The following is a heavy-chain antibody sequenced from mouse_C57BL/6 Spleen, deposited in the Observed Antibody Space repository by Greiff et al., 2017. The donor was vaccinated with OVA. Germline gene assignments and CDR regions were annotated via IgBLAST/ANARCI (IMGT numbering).Heavy chain of an antibody. Sequence: VQLQQSGAELVRPGASVTLSCKASGYTFTDYEMHWVKQTPVHGLEWIGAIDPETGGTAYNQKFKGKAILTADKSSSTAYMELRSLTSEDSAVYYCTRRAQNAMDCWGQGTSVTVSS. D-gene: IGHD3-3*01. CDR3: TRRAQNAMDC. V-gene: IGHV1-15*01. CDR2: IDPETGGT. J-gene: IGHJ4*01. CDR1: GYTFTDYE.